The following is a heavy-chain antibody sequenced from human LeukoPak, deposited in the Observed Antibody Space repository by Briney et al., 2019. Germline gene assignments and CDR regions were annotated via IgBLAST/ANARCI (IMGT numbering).Heavy chain of an antibody. CDR3: ASHAYYDTSGSYYAHFDN. D-gene: IGHD3-22*01. J-gene: IGHJ4*02. CDR2: IKPDGTET. V-gene: IGHV3-7*01. Sequence: GGSLRLSCAAPGFTFSTYWMSWVRQAPGKGLEWVANIKPDGTETSYVGSVKGRFAISRDNAKNSLYLQMNSLRAEDTALYYCASHAYYDTSGSYYAHFDNWGQGTLVTVSS. CDR1: GFTFSTYW.